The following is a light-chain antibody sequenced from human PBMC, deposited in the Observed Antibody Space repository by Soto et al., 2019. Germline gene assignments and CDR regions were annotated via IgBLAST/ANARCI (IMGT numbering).Light chain of an antibody. V-gene: IGKV4-1*01. Sequence: DIVMTQSPDSLAVSLGERATMNCKCSRSVLYKSNNKNHLAWYQQKPGQPPQLIIYWASTRESGVPERFSGSGSGTDFTLTISSLEAEDVAFYWCQQYFDVPFTFGGGTKVKI. CDR2: WAS. CDR1: RSVLYKSNNKNH. CDR3: QQYFDVPFT. J-gene: IGKJ4*01.